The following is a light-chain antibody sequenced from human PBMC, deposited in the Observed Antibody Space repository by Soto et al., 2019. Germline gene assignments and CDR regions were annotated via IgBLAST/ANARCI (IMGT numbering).Light chain of an antibody. J-gene: IGLJ1*01. Sequence: QSVLTQPASVSGSAGQSITISCTGTSSDVGGYKYVSWYQQHPGEAPKLMIYEVTNRPSGVSNRFSGSKSANTASLTISGLQADDEADYYCSSYTSSSTLVFGTGTKVTVL. CDR1: SSDVGGYKY. CDR3: SSYTSSSTLV. V-gene: IGLV2-14*01. CDR2: EVT.